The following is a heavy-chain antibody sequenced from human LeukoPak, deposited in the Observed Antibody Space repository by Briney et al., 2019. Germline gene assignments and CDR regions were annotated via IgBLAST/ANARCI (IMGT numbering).Heavy chain of an antibody. CDR3: ARRGYSYGYIGSDY. V-gene: IGHV4-39*07. CDR1: GGSISSSVYY. CDR2: IYYGGST. Sequence: SETLSLTCTVSGGSISSSVYYWGWIRQPPGKGLEWIGTIYYGGSTYYNPSLKSRVTMSVDTSKNQFSLKLSSVTAADTAVYYCARRGYSYGYIGSDYWGQGTLVTVSS. D-gene: IGHD5-18*01. J-gene: IGHJ4*02.